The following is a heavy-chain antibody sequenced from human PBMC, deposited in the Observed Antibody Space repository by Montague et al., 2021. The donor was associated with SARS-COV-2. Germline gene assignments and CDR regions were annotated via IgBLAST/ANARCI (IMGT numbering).Heavy chain of an antibody. V-gene: IGHV3-74*01. Sequence: SLRLSCAASGFTFISHWMHWVRQVPGKGLVWVSRIDNDGSSTNYVDSVKGRFTISRDNAKNTLDLQMHSLRVEDTAVYFCARGVGIPIFGDLSLEGDYYYSMDVWGQGTAVTVSS. CDR3: ARGVGIPIFGDLSLEGDYYYSMDV. D-gene: IGHD3-3*01. CDR1: GFTFISHW. J-gene: IGHJ6*02. CDR2: IDNDGSST.